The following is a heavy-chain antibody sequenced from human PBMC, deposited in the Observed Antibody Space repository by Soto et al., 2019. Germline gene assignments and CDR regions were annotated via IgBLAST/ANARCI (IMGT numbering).Heavy chain of an antibody. D-gene: IGHD5-18*01. CDR1: GYSFTNYW. J-gene: IGHJ6*02. CDR3: ARQYTMDV. CDR2: IYPADSDT. V-gene: IGHV5-51*01. Sequence: GESLKISCQGSGYSFTNYWITWVRQMPGKGLEWMGIIYPADSDTRYSPSFQGQVTISVDKSIRTVYLHWSSLKASDTAVYYCARQYTMDVWGQGTTVTVSS.